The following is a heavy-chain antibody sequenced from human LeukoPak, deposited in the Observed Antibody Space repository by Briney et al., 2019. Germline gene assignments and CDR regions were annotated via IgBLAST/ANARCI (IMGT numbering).Heavy chain of an antibody. Sequence: GGSLRLSCAASGFTFSTYAMSWVRQAPGKGLEWVAVIWYDGSNKYYADSVKGRFTISRDNSKNTLYLQMNSLRAEDTAVYYCARDKTLYIDYWGQGTLVTVSS. CDR2: IWYDGSNK. J-gene: IGHJ4*02. CDR3: ARDKTLYIDY. CDR1: GFTFSTYA. D-gene: IGHD3-10*01. V-gene: IGHV3-33*08.